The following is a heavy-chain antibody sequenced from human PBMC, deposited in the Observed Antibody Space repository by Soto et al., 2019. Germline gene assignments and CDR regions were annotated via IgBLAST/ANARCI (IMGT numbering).Heavy chain of an antibody. CDR1: GFTFGNYV. Sequence: PGGSLRLSCAASGFTFGNYVMTWVRQAPGKGLEWVSAITGSGTTTYYADSMKGRFTISRDNSKNTLYLQMSGLRVEDTAVYYCAKIGIVLADARAYWGQGT. CDR2: ITGSGTTT. J-gene: IGHJ4*02. D-gene: IGHD3-22*01. CDR3: AKIGIVLADARAY. V-gene: IGHV3-23*01.